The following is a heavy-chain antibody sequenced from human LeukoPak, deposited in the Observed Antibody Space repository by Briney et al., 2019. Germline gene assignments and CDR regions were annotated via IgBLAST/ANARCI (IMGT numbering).Heavy chain of an antibody. CDR2: ISNDGSNK. Sequence: GGSLRLSCAASGFTFSSYGMHWVRQAPGKGLEWVAVISNDGSNKHYGDSVKGRFTISRDNSKNTLYLQMDSLRGEDTAVYYCAKDYDFWSGYSYFDYWGQGTLVTVSS. CDR1: GFTFSSYG. CDR3: AKDYDFWSGYSYFDY. J-gene: IGHJ4*02. V-gene: IGHV3-30*18. D-gene: IGHD3-3*01.